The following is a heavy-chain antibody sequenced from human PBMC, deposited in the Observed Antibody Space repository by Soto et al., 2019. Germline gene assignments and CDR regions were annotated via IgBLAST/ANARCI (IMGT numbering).Heavy chain of an antibody. CDR3: AKESETQNYYYGMDV. J-gene: IGHJ6*02. CDR1: GFTFSSYG. V-gene: IGHV3-30*18. D-gene: IGHD3-3*01. CDR2: ISYDGSNK. Sequence: AVGSLRLSCAASGFTFSSYGMHWVRQAPGKGLEWVAVISYDGSNKYYADSVKGRFTISRDNSKNTLYLQMNSLRAEDTAVYYCAKESETQNYYYGMDVWGQGTTVTVSS.